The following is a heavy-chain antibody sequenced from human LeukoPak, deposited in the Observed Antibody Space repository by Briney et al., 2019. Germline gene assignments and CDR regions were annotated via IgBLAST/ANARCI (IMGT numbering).Heavy chain of an antibody. Sequence: GGSLRLSCAASGFTFSSYAMHWVRQAPGKGLEWVAVISYDGSNKYYADSVKGRFTISRDNSKNTLYLQMNSLRAEDTAVYYCAREGPRKRSSSSSGYFDYWGQGTLVTVSS. J-gene: IGHJ4*02. D-gene: IGHD6-6*01. CDR2: ISYDGSNK. V-gene: IGHV3-30-3*01. CDR3: AREGPRKRSSSSSGYFDY. CDR1: GFTFSSYA.